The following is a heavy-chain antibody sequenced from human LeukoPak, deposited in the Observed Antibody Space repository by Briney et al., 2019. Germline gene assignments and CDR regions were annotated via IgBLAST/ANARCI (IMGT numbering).Heavy chain of an antibody. CDR1: GYTLTELS. Sequence: GASVTVSCKVSGYTLTELSMHWVRQAPGKGLEWMGGFDPEDGETIYAQKFQGRVTMTEDTSTDTAYMELSSLRSEDTAVYYCATAGASRVEVAPSYWGQGTLVTVSS. J-gene: IGHJ4*02. CDR2: FDPEDGET. V-gene: IGHV1-24*01. D-gene: IGHD2-15*01. CDR3: ATAGASRVEVAPSY.